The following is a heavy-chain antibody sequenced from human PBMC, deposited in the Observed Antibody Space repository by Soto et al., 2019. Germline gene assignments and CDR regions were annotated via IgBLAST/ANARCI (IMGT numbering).Heavy chain of an antibody. D-gene: IGHD6-19*01. CDR3: EKGVAGSGFDH. Sequence: SQTLSLTCAISGDSVSSNTAAWNWIRSSPSRGLEWLGRTYYRSNWRHDYAVSVKSRITVNPDTSKNHFSLQLNSVTPDDTAVYYCEKGVAGSGFDHWGQGTLVTVSS. CDR1: GDSVSSNTAA. J-gene: IGHJ4*02. V-gene: IGHV6-1*01. CDR2: TYYRSNWRH.